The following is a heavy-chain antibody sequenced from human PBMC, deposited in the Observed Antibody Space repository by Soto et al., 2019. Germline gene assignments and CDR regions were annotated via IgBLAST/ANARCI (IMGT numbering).Heavy chain of an antibody. D-gene: IGHD3-3*01. Sequence: QITLKESGPTVVKPTETLTLTCTFSGFSLTTSGVGVGWVRQSPGKAPEWLALIYWDDDKRYSTSLKSRLTITQDTPKNPVVLTMANVDPADTATYYCAHRVLRTVFGLVTTTAIYFDFWGQGTPVVVSS. CDR2: IYWDDDK. CDR1: GFSLTTSGVG. V-gene: IGHV2-5*02. J-gene: IGHJ4*02. CDR3: AHRVLRTVFGLVTTTAIYFDF.